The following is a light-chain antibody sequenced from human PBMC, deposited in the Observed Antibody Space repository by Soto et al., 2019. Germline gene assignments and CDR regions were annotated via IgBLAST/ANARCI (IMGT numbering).Light chain of an antibody. Sequence: QSALTQPPSASGSPGQSVTISCTGTSSDVGGYKYASWYQQHPGKAPKLMIYEVSKRPSGVPDRFSGSKSGNTASLTVSGLQAEDDDDYYCSSYAGSNNFVVFGGGTKLTVL. CDR2: EVS. J-gene: IGLJ2*01. CDR1: SSDVGGYKY. CDR3: SSYAGSNNFVV. V-gene: IGLV2-8*01.